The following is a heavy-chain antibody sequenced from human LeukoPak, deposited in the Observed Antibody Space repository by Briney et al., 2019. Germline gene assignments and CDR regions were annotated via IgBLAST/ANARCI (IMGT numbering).Heavy chain of an antibody. J-gene: IGHJ4*02. CDR1: GFTFSSYS. Sequence: GGSLRLSCAASGFTFSSYSMNWVRQAPGKGLEWVSSISDNSVYIYSADSVKGRFATSRDNAKNSLYLQMNRLRAEDTAVYYCARDGNYGYDRTIDYWGQGTLVTVSS. CDR3: ARDGNYGYDRTIDY. CDR2: ISDNSVYI. V-gene: IGHV3-21*01. D-gene: IGHD4-11*01.